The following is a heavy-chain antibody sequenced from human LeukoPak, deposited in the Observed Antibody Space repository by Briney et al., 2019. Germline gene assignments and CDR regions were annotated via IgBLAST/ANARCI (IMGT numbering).Heavy chain of an antibody. CDR2: ISSSSYI. V-gene: IGHV3-69-1*01. CDR1: GFTFSDYY. J-gene: IGHJ6*03. Sequence: PGGSLRLSCAASGFTFSDYYMSWIRQAPGKGLEWVSYISSSSYIYYADSVKGRFTISRDNAKNSLYLQMNSLRAEDTAVYYCARAPYYYMDVWGKGTTVTVSS. CDR3: ARAPYYYMDV.